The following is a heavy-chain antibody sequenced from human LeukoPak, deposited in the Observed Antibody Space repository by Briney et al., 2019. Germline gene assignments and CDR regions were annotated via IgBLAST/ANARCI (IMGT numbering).Heavy chain of an antibody. Sequence: TGGSLRLSCAASGFIFSNYGMHWVRQAPGKGLEWVSVIYSGGSTYYADSVKGRFTISRDNSKNTLYLQMNSLRAEDTAVYYCARGSGWPYWGQGTLVTVSS. D-gene: IGHD6-19*01. CDR1: GFIFSNYG. J-gene: IGHJ4*02. CDR2: IYSGGST. V-gene: IGHV3-53*01. CDR3: ARGSGWPY.